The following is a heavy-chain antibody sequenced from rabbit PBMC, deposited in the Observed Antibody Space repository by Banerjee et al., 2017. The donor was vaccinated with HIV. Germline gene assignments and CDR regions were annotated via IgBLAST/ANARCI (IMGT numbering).Heavy chain of an antibody. J-gene: IGHJ4*01. CDR2: IRDSANGGT. CDR3: ARHADNIFAYGL. V-gene: IGHV1S40*01. Sequence: QSLEESGGDLVKPGASLTLTCTASGFTISGSFYMCWVRQAPGRGLEWIACIRDSANGGTHYATWAKGRFTISKTSSTTVTLQMTSLTAADTATYFCARHADNIFAYGLWGPGTLVTV. CDR1: GFTISGSFY. D-gene: IGHD6-1*01.